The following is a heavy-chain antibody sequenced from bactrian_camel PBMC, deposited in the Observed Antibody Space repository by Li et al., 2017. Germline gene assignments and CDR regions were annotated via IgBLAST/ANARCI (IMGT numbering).Heavy chain of an antibody. CDR1: GYVWNSCG. D-gene: IGHD3*01. J-gene: IGHJ4*01. V-gene: IGHV3S10*01. CDR3: AAGVGYFLGSSY. Sequence: DVQLVESGGGSVQAGESLKLACTAPGYVWNSCGMSWFRQAPGQDRDLVSFLEYDFNTWYADSVKGRFTISRDNVKNTLYLQMNSLKTEDTAVYYCAAGVGYFLGSSYWGQGTQVTVS. CDR2: LEYDFNT.